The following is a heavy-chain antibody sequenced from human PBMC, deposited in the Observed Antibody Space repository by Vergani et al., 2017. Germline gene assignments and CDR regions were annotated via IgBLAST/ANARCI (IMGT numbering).Heavy chain of an antibody. J-gene: IGHJ5*02. CDR3: ARVGRRWQQLDALGWFDP. CDR2: INPNSGGT. Sequence: QVQLVQSGAEVKKPGASVKVSCKASGYTFTGYYMHWVRQASGQGLEWMGWINPNSGGTNYAQKFQGRVTMTRDTSISTAYMELSRLRSDDTAVYYCARVGRRWQQLDALGWFDPWGQGTLVTVSS. D-gene: IGHD6-13*01. V-gene: IGHV1-2*02. CDR1: GYTFTGYY.